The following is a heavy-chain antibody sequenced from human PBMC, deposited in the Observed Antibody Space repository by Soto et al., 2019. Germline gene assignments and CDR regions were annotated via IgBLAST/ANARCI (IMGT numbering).Heavy chain of an antibody. CDR3: ARDLRLVVAATPGNWFDP. Sequence: SETLSLTCTVSGGSISSGDYYWSWIRQPPGKGLEWIGYIYYSGSTYYNPSLKSRVTISVDTSKNQFSLKLSSVTAADTAVYYCARDLRLVVAATPGNWFDPWGQGTLVTVSS. CDR2: IYYSGST. CDR1: GGSISSGDYY. J-gene: IGHJ5*02. V-gene: IGHV4-30-4*01. D-gene: IGHD2-15*01.